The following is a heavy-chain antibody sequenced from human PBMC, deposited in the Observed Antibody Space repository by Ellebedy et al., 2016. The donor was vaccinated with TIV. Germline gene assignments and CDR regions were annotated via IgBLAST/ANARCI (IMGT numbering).Heavy chain of an antibody. D-gene: IGHD3-10*01. Sequence: ASVKVSCXVSGYTLTELSMHWVRQAPGKGLEWMGGFDPEDGETIYAQKFQGRVTMTEDTSTDTAYMELSSLRSEDTAVYYCARGLWFGDYYYYYMDVWGKGTTVTVSS. CDR1: GYTLTELS. J-gene: IGHJ6*03. CDR2: FDPEDGET. CDR3: ARGLWFGDYYYYYMDV. V-gene: IGHV1-24*01.